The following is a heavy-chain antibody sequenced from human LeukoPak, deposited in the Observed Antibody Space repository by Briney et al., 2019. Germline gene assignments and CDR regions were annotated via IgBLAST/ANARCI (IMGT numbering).Heavy chain of an antibody. CDR3: AKDSDYYGSGSYAY. D-gene: IGHD3-10*01. CDR1: GFTFSSYA. Sequence: GGSLRLSCAASGFTFSSYAMSWVRQVPGKGLEWVSAISGGGGSTYYADSVRGRFTISRDNSKNTLYLQMNSLRAEDTAVYYCAKDSDYYGSGSYAYWGQGTLVTVSS. V-gene: IGHV3-23*01. J-gene: IGHJ4*02. CDR2: ISGGGGST.